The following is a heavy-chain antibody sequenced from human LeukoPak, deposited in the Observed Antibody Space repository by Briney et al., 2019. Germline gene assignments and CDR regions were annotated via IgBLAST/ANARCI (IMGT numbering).Heavy chain of an antibody. CDR2: IKQDGSEK. D-gene: IGHD6-13*01. CDR1: GFTFSSYA. Sequence: GGSLRLSCAASGFTFSSYAMHWVRQAPGKGLEWVANIKQDGSEKYYVDSVKGRFTISRDNAKNSLYLQMNSLRAEDTAVYYCARDRTAAGYYYYYYGMDVWGQGTTVTVSS. V-gene: IGHV3-7*01. J-gene: IGHJ6*02. CDR3: ARDRTAAGYYYYYYGMDV.